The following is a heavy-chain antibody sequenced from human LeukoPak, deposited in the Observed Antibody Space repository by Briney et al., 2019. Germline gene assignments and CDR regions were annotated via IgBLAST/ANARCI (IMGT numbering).Heavy chain of an antibody. CDR1: GGSISSSYYY. Sequence: PSETLSLTCTVSGGSISSSYYYWGWIRQPPGKGLEWIGSIYSSGSAYYNPSLKSRVTISVDTSKNQFSLKLNSVTAADTAVYYCARKKLYGSSWSNWFDPWGQGTLVTVSS. CDR3: ARKKLYGSSWSNWFDP. CDR2: IYSSGSA. V-gene: IGHV4-39*01. J-gene: IGHJ5*02. D-gene: IGHD6-13*01.